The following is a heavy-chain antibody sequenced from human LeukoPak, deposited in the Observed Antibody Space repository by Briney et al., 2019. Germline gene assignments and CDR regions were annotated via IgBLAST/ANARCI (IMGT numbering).Heavy chain of an antibody. D-gene: IGHD3-16*02. CDR3: ARAPSYRRYSCHS. J-gene: IGHJ4*02. V-gene: IGHV4-39*01. Sequence: SETLSLTCSVSGASVTDESSYWGWIRQTPRKGLEWISVITFSGTAHYNPSLRGQVTISLDTSSNQLFLKLTFVTAADPGLYFCARAPSYRRYSCHSWGQGTMFTVSS. CDR1: GASVTDESSY. CDR2: ITFSGTA.